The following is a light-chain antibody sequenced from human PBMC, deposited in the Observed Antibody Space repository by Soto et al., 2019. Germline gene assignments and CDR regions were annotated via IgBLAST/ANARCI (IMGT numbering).Light chain of an antibody. CDR3: QQSYMDPIT. Sequence: DIQMTLSPSSLSASVGNRVTITCRASQSISTYLNWYQKKPGKAPNLLIYDASRLQSGVPSRFSGSGGGTDFTLSISSVQPEDFAIYFCQQSYMDPITFGQGTQLEI. CDR2: DAS. V-gene: IGKV1-39*01. J-gene: IGKJ5*01. CDR1: QSISTY.